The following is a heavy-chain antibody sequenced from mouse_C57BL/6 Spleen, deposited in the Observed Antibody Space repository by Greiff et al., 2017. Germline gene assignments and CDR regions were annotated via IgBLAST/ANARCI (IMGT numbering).Heavy chain of an antibody. V-gene: IGHV5-6*02. J-gene: IGHJ3*01. CDR2: ISSGGSYT. Sequence: DVKLVESGGDLVKPGGSLKLSCAASGFTFSSYGMSWVRQTPDKRLEWVATISSGGSYTYYPDSVKGRFTISRDNAKNTLYLQMSSLKSEDTAMYYCARPPANWEGWFAYWGQGTLVTVSA. D-gene: IGHD4-1*01. CDR1: GFTFSSYG. CDR3: ARPPANWEGWFAY.